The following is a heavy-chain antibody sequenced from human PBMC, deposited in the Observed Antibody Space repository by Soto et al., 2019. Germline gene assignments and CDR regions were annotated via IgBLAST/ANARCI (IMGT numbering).Heavy chain of an antibody. J-gene: IGHJ5*02. CDR3: ARLPTGDNWFDP. V-gene: IGHV4-39*01. CDR2: IYYSGST. CDR1: GVSISSSSYY. Sequence: SETLSLTCTVSGVSISSSSYYWGWIRQPPGKGLEWIGSIYYSGSTYYNPSLKSRVTISVDTSKNQFSLKLSSVTAADTAVYYCARLPTGDNWFDPWGQGTLVTVSS. D-gene: IGHD4-17*01.